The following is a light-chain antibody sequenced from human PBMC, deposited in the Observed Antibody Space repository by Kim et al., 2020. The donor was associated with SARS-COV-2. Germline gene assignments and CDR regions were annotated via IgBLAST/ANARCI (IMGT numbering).Light chain of an antibody. CDR1: NYNIGAGYD. Sequence: GRRVTTSCTGSNYNIGAGYDVHGYQQLPGTAPKLLIYGNSNRPSGVPDRFSGSKSGTSASLAITGLQAEDEADYYCQSYDSSPSVVFGGGTQLTVL. V-gene: IGLV1-40*01. CDR3: QSYDSSPSVV. J-gene: IGLJ2*01. CDR2: GNS.